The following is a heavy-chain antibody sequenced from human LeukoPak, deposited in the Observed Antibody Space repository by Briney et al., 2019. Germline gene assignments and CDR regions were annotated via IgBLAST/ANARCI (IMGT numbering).Heavy chain of an antibody. CDR3: ATPSRGHAFDI. V-gene: IGHV1-69*05. CDR2: FIPILRTP. J-gene: IGHJ3*02. D-gene: IGHD3-10*01. CDR1: GGTVSSFA. Sequence: SVKVSCKTSGGTVSSFALSWMRQAPGQGPEWMGGFIPILRTPKDAQKFQGRVTITTDESTGTLYMELSGLRVEDTAVYYCATPSRGHAFDIWGQGTMVTV.